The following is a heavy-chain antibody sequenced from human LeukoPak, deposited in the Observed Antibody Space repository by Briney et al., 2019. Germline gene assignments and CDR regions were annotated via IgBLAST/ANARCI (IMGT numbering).Heavy chain of an antibody. J-gene: IGHJ6*02. V-gene: IGHV4-34*01. Sequence: SETLSLICAVYGGSFSGYYWSWIRQPPGKGLEWIGEINHSGSTNYNPSLKSRVTTSIDTSKNQFSLKLSSVTAADSAVYYCARTLQPGGMDVWGQGTTVTVSS. CDR3: ARTLQPGGMDV. CDR1: GGSFSGYY. D-gene: IGHD5-18*01. CDR2: INHSGST.